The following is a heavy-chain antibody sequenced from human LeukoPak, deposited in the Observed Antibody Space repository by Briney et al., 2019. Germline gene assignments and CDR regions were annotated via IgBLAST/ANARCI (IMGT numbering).Heavy chain of an antibody. D-gene: IGHD3-10*01. J-gene: IGHJ4*02. CDR2: IWNDGSNE. V-gene: IGHV3-33*01. CDR3: ARGLSGSRSGTDY. Sequence: GESLKISCAASGFTFSTYGMHWVRQAPGKGLEWVAVIWNDGSNEYYADSVKGRFIISRDNSKNTLYLQMNRLRAEDTAVYYCARGLSGSRSGTDYWGQGTLVTVSS. CDR1: GFTFSTYG.